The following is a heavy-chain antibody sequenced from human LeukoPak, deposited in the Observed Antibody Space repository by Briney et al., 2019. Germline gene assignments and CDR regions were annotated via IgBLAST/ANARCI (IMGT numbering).Heavy chain of an antibody. Sequence: TSETLSLTCAVSGGSISSNNWWIWVRQSPEKGLEWIGTTYYSGSTFYNPSLKSRVTISVDTSKNQFSLKVTSVTAADTAVYYCGSATSAPQVYHSDYRGQGTLVTVSS. J-gene: IGHJ4*02. V-gene: IGHV4-4*02. CDR3: GSATSAPQVYHSDY. D-gene: IGHD1-14*01. CDR1: GGSISSNNW. CDR2: TYYSGST.